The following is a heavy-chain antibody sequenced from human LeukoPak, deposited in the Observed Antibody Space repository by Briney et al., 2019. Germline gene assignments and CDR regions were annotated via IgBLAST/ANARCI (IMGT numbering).Heavy chain of an antibody. CDR3: ARASPADFNL. J-gene: IGHJ2*01. CDR2: IRGDGIVT. V-gene: IGHV3-74*01. Sequence: GGSLRLSCAASGFTFSTYWMDWVRQAPGKGLVWVSRIRGDGIVTNYADSVEGRFTVSRDNAKNTVHLQMNSLRDDDTAVYYCARASPADFNLWGRGTLVTVSS. CDR1: GFTFSTYW.